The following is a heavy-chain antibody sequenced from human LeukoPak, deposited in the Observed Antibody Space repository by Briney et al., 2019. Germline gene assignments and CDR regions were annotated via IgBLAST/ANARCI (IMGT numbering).Heavy chain of an antibody. J-gene: IGHJ5*02. Sequence: QSGGSLKLSCAASGNYWMHWVRQAPGKGLVWVSHINSDGSSTSYADSVKGRFTISRDNAKNTLYLQMNSLRAEDTAVYYCARDLTDTNWFDPWGQGTLVTVSS. D-gene: IGHD5-18*01. V-gene: IGHV3-74*01. CDR2: INSDGSST. CDR1: GNYW. CDR3: ARDLTDTNWFDP.